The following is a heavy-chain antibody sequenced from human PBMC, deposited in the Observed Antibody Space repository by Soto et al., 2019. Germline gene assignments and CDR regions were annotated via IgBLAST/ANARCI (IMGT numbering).Heavy chain of an antibody. J-gene: IGHJ6*02. CDR2: ISGYNGDT. CDR3: AIYELHPYYNTGMDV. V-gene: IGHV1-18*01. CDR1: GYTFTRYG. Sequence: ASVKVSCKASGYTFTRYGISWVRHAPGQGLEWMGWISGYNGDTNYAQKFQGRVTMTVDTSTTTAFMELTSLTSDDRALYYCAIYELHPYYNTGMDVWAQRTTLTVSS. D-gene: IGHD1-26*01.